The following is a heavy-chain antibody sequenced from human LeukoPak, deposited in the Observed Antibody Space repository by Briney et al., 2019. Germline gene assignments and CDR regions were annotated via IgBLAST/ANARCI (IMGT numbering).Heavy chain of an antibody. CDR2: IYYSGST. V-gene: IGHV4-30-4*01. CDR1: GGSISSGDYY. J-gene: IGHJ4*02. CDR3: ARARYYYDSSGYCHLDY. D-gene: IGHD3-22*01. Sequence: SETLSPTCTVPGGSISSGDYYWSWIRQPPGKGLEWIGYIYYSGSTYYNPSLKSRVTISVDTSKNQFSLKLSSVTAADTAVYYCARARYYYDSSGYCHLDYWGQGTLVTVSS.